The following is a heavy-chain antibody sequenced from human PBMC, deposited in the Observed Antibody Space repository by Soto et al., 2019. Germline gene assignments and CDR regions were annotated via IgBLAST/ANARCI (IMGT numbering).Heavy chain of an antibody. CDR2: INHSGST. CDR1: GGSFSGYY. J-gene: IGHJ4*02. Sequence: ETLSLTCAVYGGSFSGYYWSWIRQPPGKGLEWIGEINHSGSTNYNPSLKSRVTISVDTSKNQFSLKLSSVTAADTAVYYCARLIKIGITLVRAVPGYFDACGQGTLVPLSA. D-gene: IGHD3-10*01. V-gene: IGHV4-34*01. CDR3: ARLIKIGITLVRAVPGYFDA.